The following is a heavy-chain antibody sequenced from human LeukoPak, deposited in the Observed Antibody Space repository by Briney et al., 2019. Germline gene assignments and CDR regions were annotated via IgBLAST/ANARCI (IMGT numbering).Heavy chain of an antibody. CDR1: GGSIRGSSDY. CDR2: VYYSGST. V-gene: IGHV4-39*01. D-gene: IGHD1-26*01. CDR3: ARNESVLGTTGLNDFFDD. J-gene: IGHJ4*02. Sequence: SETLSVTCTVSGGSIRGSSDYWGWIRQSPGKGLEWIGSVYYSGSTYYNPSLKSRVSISVDTSKNQFHLRLTSVTAADTAVYYCARNESVLGTTGLNDFFDDWGQGPLVSVSS.